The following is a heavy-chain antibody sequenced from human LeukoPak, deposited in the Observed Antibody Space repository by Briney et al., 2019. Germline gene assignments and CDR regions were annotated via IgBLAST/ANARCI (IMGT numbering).Heavy chain of an antibody. J-gene: IGHJ6*02. V-gene: IGHV3-7*03. CDR3: ARGGGLDV. CDR2: INHNGNVN. Sequence: GGSLRLSCAASGFTFSSYWMNWARQAAGKGLEWVASINHNGNVNYYVDSVKGRFTISRDNAKNSLYLQMSNLRAEDTAVYFCARGGGLDVWGQGATLTVSS. D-gene: IGHD3-16*01. CDR1: GFTFSSYW.